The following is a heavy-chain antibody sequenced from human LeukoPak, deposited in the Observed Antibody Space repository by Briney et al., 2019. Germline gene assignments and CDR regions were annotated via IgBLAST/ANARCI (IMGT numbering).Heavy chain of an antibody. CDR3: ARDYEIY. Sequence: GGSLRLSCAASGFTFSSYTMNWVRQAPGKGLEWVSSISSDSNYIHYADSMKGRFSISRDNAKNSLYLQMNSLRAEDTAVYYCARDYEIYWGQGTLVTVSS. CDR2: ISSDSNYI. D-gene: IGHD5-12*01. V-gene: IGHV3-21*01. J-gene: IGHJ4*02. CDR1: GFTFSSYT.